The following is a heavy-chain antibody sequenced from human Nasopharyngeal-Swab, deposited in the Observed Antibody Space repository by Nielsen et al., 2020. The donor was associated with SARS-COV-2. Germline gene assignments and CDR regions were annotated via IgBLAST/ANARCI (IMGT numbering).Heavy chain of an antibody. J-gene: IGHJ6*02. Sequence: SLKISCAASGFTFDDSAMHWVRQAPGKGLEWVSGISWDSGTMGYADSLKGRFTISRDNAKNSLYLQMNSLRAEDTALYYCAKDKEVLGYYGMDVRGQGTTVTVSS. CDR2: ISWDSGTM. V-gene: IGHV3-9*01. D-gene: IGHD3-10*01. CDR3: AKDKEVLGYYGMDV. CDR1: GFTFDDSA.